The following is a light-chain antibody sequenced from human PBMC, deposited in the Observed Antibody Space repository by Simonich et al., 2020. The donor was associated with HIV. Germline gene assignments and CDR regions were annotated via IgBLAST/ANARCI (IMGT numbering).Light chain of an antibody. CDR2: LGS. V-gene: IGKV2-28*01. J-gene: IGKJ3*01. CDR3: MQALQTPFT. CDR1: QSLLHSNGYNY. Sequence: DIVMTQTPLSLSVTPGQPASISCKSSQSLLHSNGYNYLDWYLQKPGQSPQLLIYLGSNRASGVPDRFSGSGSGTDFTLKIRRVEAEDVGVYYCMQALQTPFTFGPGTKVDIK.